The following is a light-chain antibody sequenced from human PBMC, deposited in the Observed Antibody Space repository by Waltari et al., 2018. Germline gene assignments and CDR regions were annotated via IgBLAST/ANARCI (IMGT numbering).Light chain of an antibody. Sequence: IVLTQSPGTLSLSPGERATLSCRASQSFSSTYLAWYQQKPGQAPRLLIYGASSRATGIPDRFSGSGSGTDFTFTISRLEPEDFAVYYCQQYGSSPIYTFGQGTKLEMK. CDR2: GAS. V-gene: IGKV3-20*01. J-gene: IGKJ2*01. CDR3: QQYGSSPIYT. CDR1: QSFSSTY.